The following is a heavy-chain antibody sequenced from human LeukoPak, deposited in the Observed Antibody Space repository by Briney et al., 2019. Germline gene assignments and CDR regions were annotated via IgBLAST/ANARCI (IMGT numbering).Heavy chain of an antibody. CDR1: GFTFSSYW. J-gene: IGHJ4*02. Sequence: QPGGSLRLSCAASGFTFSSYWMSRVRQAPGKGLEWVSVIYSGGSTYYADSVKGRFTISRDNSKNTLYLQMNSLRAEDTAVYYCARGSLWFGELGFDYWGQGTLVTVSS. V-gene: IGHV3-66*01. CDR2: IYSGGST. D-gene: IGHD3-10*01. CDR3: ARGSLWFGELGFDY.